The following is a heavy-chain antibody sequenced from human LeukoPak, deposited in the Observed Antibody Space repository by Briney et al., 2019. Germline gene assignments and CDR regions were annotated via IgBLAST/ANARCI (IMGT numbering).Heavy chain of an antibody. Sequence: GGSLRLPCAASGFIFSSYEMNWVRQAPGKGLEWISYISSSGSIIYADSVKGRFTISRDNAKNSLYLQMNSLRAEDTAVYYCARERGVGTAADYWGQGTLVTVSS. CDR2: ISSSGSII. V-gene: IGHV3-48*03. CDR1: GFIFSSYE. CDR3: ARERGVGTAADY. D-gene: IGHD1-1*01. J-gene: IGHJ4*02.